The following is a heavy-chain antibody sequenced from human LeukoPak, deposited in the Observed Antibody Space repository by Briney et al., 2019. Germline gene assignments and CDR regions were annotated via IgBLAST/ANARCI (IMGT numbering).Heavy chain of an antibody. CDR1: GGTFSSYA. J-gene: IGHJ4*02. D-gene: IGHD3-10*01. CDR2: IIPIFGTA. V-gene: IGHV1-69*13. Sequence: SVKVSCKASGGTFSSYAISWVRQAPGQGLEWMGGIIPIFGTANYAQKFQGRVTITADESTSTAYMELSSLRSEDTAVYYCARNYGSGYYYFDYWDQGTLVTVSS. CDR3: ARNYGSGYYYFDY.